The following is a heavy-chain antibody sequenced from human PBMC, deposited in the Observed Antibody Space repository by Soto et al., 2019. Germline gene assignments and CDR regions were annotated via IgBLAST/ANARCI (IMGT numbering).Heavy chain of an antibody. D-gene: IGHD6-13*01. Sequence: GGSLRLSCAASGFTFSSYSMNWVRQAPGKGLEWVSSISSSSSYIYYADSVKGRFTISRDNAKNSLYLQMNSLRAEDTAVYYWARDAAVGIDYYGMDVWGQGTTVTAP. J-gene: IGHJ6*02. V-gene: IGHV3-21*01. CDR2: ISSSSSYI. CDR1: GFTFSSYS. CDR3: ARDAAVGIDYYGMDV.